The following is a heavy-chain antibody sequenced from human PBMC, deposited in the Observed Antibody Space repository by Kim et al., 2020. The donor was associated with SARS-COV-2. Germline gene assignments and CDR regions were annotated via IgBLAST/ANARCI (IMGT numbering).Heavy chain of an antibody. J-gene: IGHJ3*02. CDR3: ARPHYYDSSGYYYGDAFDI. CDR1: GFTFSSYW. CDR2: IKQDGSEK. V-gene: IGHV3-7*01. D-gene: IGHD3-22*01. Sequence: GGSLRLSCAASGFTFSSYWMSWVRQAPGKGLEWVANIKQDGSEKYYVDSVKGRFTISRDNAKNSLYLQMNSLRAEDTAVYYCARPHYYDSSGYYYGDAFDIWGQGTMVTVSS.